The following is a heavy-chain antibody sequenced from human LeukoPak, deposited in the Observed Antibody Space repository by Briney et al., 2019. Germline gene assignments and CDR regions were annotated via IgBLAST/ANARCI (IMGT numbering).Heavy chain of an antibody. V-gene: IGHV3-21*01. J-gene: IGHJ6*02. CDR3: ARDRSASYYYYGMDV. CDR2: ISSSSSYI. CDR1: GFTFSSYS. Sequence: PGGSLRLSCAASGFTFSSYSMNWVRRAPGKGLEWVSSISSSSSYIYYADSVKDRFTISRDNAKNSLYLQMNSQRAEDTAVYYCARDRSASYYYYGMDVWGQGTTVTVSS.